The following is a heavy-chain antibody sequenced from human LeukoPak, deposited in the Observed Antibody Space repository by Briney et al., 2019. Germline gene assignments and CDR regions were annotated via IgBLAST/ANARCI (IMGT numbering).Heavy chain of an antibody. J-gene: IGHJ2*01. D-gene: IGHD2-15*01. Sequence: ASVKVSCKTSGYSFTDYYIHWVRQAPGQGLEWMGWISGKSGGTNYAQQFQGRVAMTRDTSLSTAYMDLSRLTSDDTAVYYCARDWPGISLHFDLWGRGTLITVSS. V-gene: IGHV1-2*02. CDR2: ISGKSGGT. CDR1: GYSFTDYY. CDR3: ARDWPGISLHFDL.